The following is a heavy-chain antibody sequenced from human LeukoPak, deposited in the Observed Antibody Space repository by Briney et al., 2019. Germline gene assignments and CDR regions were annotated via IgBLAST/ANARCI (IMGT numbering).Heavy chain of an antibody. J-gene: IGHJ5*02. V-gene: IGHV3-33*06. D-gene: IGHD2-15*01. CDR1: GFTFSGYG. Sequence: GGSLRLSCAASGFTFSGYGMHWVRQAPGKGLEWVAVIWYDGSNKYYADSVKGRFTISRDNSKNTLYLQMNSLRAEDTAVYYCAKERLGYCSGGSCAGNWFDPWGQGTLVTVSS. CDR2: IWYDGSNK. CDR3: AKERLGYCSGGSCAGNWFDP.